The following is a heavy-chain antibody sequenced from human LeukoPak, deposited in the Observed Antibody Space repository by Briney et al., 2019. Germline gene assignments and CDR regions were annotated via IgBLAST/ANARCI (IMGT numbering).Heavy chain of an antibody. J-gene: IGHJ1*01. Sequence: PGGSLRLSCAASGFTFSDYWMHWVRQAPGKGLVWVSRINNDGSSISYADSVKGRFTISRDNTKNTLYLQMNSLRAEDTAVYFCARYCTGGTCYSDAYFHHWGQGTLVTVSS. CDR3: ARYCTGGTCYSDAYFHH. V-gene: IGHV3-74*01. D-gene: IGHD2-15*01. CDR1: GFTFSDYW. CDR2: INNDGSSI.